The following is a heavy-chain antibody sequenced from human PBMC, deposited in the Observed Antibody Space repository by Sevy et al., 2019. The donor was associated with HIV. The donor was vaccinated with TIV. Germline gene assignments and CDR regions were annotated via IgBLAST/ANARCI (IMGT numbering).Heavy chain of an antibody. CDR1: GFTFSAYD. V-gene: IGHV3-30*18. CDR3: AKNRPPGVSYLSRHAMDV. CDR2: ISSDGSYR. Sequence: WSLRLSCAASGFTFSAYDMHWVRQAPGKGLEWVAIISSDGSYRYYADSVRGRFSMSKDNSKNTMYLQISALSIEDTAVHYCAKNRPPGVSYLSRHAMDVWGRGTKVTVSS. J-gene: IGHJ6*02. D-gene: IGHD7-27*01.